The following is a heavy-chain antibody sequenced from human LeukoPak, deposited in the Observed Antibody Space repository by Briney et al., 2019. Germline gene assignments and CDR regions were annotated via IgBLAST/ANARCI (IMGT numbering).Heavy chain of an antibody. J-gene: IGHJ3*02. Sequence: ASVRVSCKASGYTFTDYYMHWVRQAPGQGLEWMGWINPYTGGTNYAQKFQGRVTMTGDTSISTAYMDLSRLKSDDTAICYCAITYYYGSGTNGAFDIWGQGTMVTVSS. V-gene: IGHV1-2*02. D-gene: IGHD3-10*01. CDR2: INPYTGGT. CDR1: GYTFTDYY. CDR3: AITYYYGSGTNGAFDI.